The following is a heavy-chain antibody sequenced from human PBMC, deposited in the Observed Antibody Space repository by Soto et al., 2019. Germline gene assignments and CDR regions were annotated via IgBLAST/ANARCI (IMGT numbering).Heavy chain of an antibody. CDR1: GFSLSTSGVG. J-gene: IGHJ4*02. CDR2: IYWNDDK. D-gene: IGHD2-15*01. CDR3: AHRRTPGSPPSY. V-gene: IGHV2-5*01. Sequence: SGPTLVNPPQTLTLTCTFSGFSLSTSGVGVGWIRQPPGKALEWLALIYWNDDKRYSPSLKSRLTITKDTSKNQVVLTMTNMDPVDTATYYCAHRRTPGSPPSYWGQGTLVTVSS.